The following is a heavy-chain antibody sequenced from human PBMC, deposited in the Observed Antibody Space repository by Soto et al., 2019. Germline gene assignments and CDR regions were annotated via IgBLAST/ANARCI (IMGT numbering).Heavy chain of an antibody. CDR2: ISNYDGNT. CDR1: GYTFLREG. D-gene: IGHD3-16*01. J-gene: IGHJ5*02. CDR3: ARVIRVAGFGWLDT. V-gene: IGHV1-18*01. Sequence: QVQLVQSGPELKKPGASVKVSCKASGYTFLREGINWVRQVTGQGLEWMGWISNYDGNTHYAPRFQGRVIMTTDTSTSVAYMELRSLRPDDTATYYCARVIRVAGFGWLDTWGQGSLVTVSS.